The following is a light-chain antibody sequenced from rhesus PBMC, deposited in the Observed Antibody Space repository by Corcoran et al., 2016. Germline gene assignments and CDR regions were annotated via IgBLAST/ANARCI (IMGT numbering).Light chain of an antibody. J-gene: IGKJ2*01. Sequence: DIQMTQSPSSLSASVGDRVTITCRASQGITNDLAWFQQKPGETPKLLIYEASCLQSGIPSRFIGSGSVTDFTLTISSLQSEDFATYYCQHYYSTPYSFGQGTKVEIK. CDR3: QHYYSTPYS. CDR1: QGITND. CDR2: EAS. V-gene: IGKV1-25*01.